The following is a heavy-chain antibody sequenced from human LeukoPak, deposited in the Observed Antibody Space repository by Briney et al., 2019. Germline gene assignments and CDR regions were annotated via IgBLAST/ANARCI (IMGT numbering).Heavy chain of an antibody. CDR2: IYYSGST. Sequence: SETLSLTCTVSGGSISSYYWSWIRQPPGKGLEWIGYIYYSGSTNYNPSLKSRVTISVDTSKNQFSLKLSSVTAADTAVYYCARLPDYSNYVDWFHPWGQGTLVTVSS. D-gene: IGHD4-11*01. CDR3: ARLPDYSNYVDWFHP. CDR1: GGSISSYY. V-gene: IGHV4-59*08. J-gene: IGHJ5*02.